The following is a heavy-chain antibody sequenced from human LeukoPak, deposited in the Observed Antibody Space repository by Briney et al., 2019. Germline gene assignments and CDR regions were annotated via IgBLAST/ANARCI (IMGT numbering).Heavy chain of an antibody. Sequence: GGSLRLSCTASGFTFSDYGMHWVRQAPGKGLEWVSVIYSGGSTYYADSVKGRFTISRDNSKNTLYLQMNSLRAEDTAVYYCAGKLYSSSWSSFDYWGQGTLVTVSS. CDR1: GFTFSDYG. D-gene: IGHD6-13*01. CDR2: IYSGGST. CDR3: AGKLYSSSWSSFDY. J-gene: IGHJ4*02. V-gene: IGHV3-NL1*01.